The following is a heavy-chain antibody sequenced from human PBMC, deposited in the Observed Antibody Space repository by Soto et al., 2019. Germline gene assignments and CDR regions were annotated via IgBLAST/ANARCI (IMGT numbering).Heavy chain of an antibody. J-gene: IGHJ5*02. CDR1: GFTFSSFS. V-gene: IGHV3-48*01. Sequence: EVQLVESGGGLVQPGGSLRLSCAASGFTFSSFSMNWVRQAPGKGLEWVSSISSTTSGTYYAESVKGRFTISRDNARNSLYVQRNSLRAEDTAVDYCAKDISVAGCFDAWGQGTLVTVSS. CDR2: ISSTTSGT. D-gene: IGHD6-19*01. CDR3: AKDISVAGCFDA.